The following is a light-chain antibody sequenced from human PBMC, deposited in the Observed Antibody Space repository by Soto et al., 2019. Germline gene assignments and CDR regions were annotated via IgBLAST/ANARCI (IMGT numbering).Light chain of an antibody. V-gene: IGLV1-47*01. J-gene: IGLJ2*01. CDR2: RNN. CDR3: AAWDDSLSGRV. Sequence: QSVLTQPPSASVTPGQRVTISCSGSSSNIGSNYVYWYQQLPGTAPKLLIYRNNQRPSGVPDRFSGSKSGTSASLAISGLRSEDEADYYCAAWDDSLSGRVFGGGTTLTVL. CDR1: SSNIGSNY.